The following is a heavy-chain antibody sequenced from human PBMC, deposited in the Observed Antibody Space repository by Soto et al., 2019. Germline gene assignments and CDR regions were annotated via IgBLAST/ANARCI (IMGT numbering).Heavy chain of an antibody. D-gene: IGHD6-19*01. CDR3: AKDYGDSSGWLYWYFDL. CDR2: ISAYNGNT. CDR1: GYTFTSYG. V-gene: IGHV1-18*01. J-gene: IGHJ2*01. Sequence: QVQLVQSGAEVKKPGASVKVSCKASGYTFTSYGISWVRQAPGQGLEWMGWISAYNGNTNYAQKLQGRVTMTKDTTTTTAYMELRSLRSDDTAVYYCAKDYGDSSGWLYWYFDLWGRGTLVTVSS.